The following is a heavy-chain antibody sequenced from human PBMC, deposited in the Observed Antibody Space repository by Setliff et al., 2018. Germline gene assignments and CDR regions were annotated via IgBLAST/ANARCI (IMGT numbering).Heavy chain of an antibody. CDR1: GGSFNSYY. V-gene: IGHV4-34*01. CDR2: INQSGST. CDR3: ARGLSYYDSSGYLLAPYAFGI. D-gene: IGHD3-22*01. Sequence: ASETLSLTCAVYGGSFNSYYWSWIRQPPGKGLEWIGEINQSGSTNYNPSLKSRVTMSVDTSKNQFSLKLSSVTAADTAVYYCARGLSYYDSSGYLLAPYAFGIWGQGTMVTVSS. J-gene: IGHJ3*02.